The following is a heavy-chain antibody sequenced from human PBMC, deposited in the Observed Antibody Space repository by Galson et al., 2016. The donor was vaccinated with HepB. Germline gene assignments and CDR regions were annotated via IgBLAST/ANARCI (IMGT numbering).Heavy chain of an antibody. J-gene: IGHJ4*02. V-gene: IGHV3-23*01. Sequence: SLRLSCAASGFTFSSYAMSWVRQAPGKGLEWVSGITGSGGSKYYADSVNGRFTISRDNSKNMLYLQMNSLRAEDTAIYYCAKDSYYDFRSGYLFDYWGQGTLVTVSS. CDR2: ITGSGGSK. D-gene: IGHD3-3*01. CDR1: GFTFSSYA. CDR3: AKDSYYDFRSGYLFDY.